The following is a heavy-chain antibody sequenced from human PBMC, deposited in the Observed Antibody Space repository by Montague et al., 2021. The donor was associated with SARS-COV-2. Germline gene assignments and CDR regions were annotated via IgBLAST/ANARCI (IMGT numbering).Heavy chain of an antibody. CDR3: ARAVSARRAVNWFDP. D-gene: IGHD6-6*01. CDR2: IYYSGGI. V-gene: IGHV4-59*11. CDR1: GGSMSDHY. J-gene: IGHJ5*02. Sequence: SETLSLTCTVSGGSMSDHYWAWIRQPPGKGLEWLAYIYYSGGINSSASLKSRVSMSVDTSKNQFSLKLTSVTAADTAVYYCARAVSARRAVNWFDPWGQGTLVTVSS.